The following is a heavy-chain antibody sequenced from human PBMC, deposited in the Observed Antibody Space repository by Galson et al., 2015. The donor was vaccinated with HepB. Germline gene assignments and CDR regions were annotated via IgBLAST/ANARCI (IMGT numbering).Heavy chain of an antibody. D-gene: IGHD3-10*01. J-gene: IGHJ2*01. CDR3: ARGQGLGEFWYFDL. CDR2: IIPIFGTA. CDR1: GGTFSSYA. V-gene: IGHV1-69*13. Sequence: SVKVSCKASGGTFSSYAISWVRQAPGQGLEWMGGIIPIFGTANYAQKFQGRVTITADESTSTAYMELSSLRSEDTAVYYCARGQGLGEFWYFDLWGRGTLVTVSS.